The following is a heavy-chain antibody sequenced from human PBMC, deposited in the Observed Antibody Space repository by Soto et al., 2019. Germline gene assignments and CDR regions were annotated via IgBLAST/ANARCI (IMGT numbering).Heavy chain of an antibody. CDR3: ARHHLYEYGYGPDY. V-gene: IGHV3-11*06. Sequence: PGGSLRLSCAASGFTFSDYYMSWIRQAPGKGLEWVSYISSSSSYTNYADSVKGRFTISRDNAKNSLYLQMNSLRAEDTAVYYCARHHLYEYGYGPDYWGQGTLVTVSS. CDR2: ISSSSSYT. CDR1: GFTFSDYY. J-gene: IGHJ4*02. D-gene: IGHD5-18*01.